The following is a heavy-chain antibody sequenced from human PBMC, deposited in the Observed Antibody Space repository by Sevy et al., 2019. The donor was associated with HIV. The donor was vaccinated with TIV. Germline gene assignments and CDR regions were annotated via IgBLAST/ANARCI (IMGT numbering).Heavy chain of an antibody. Sequence: GGSLRLSCEVSGFTFSSYEMNWVRPAPDKGLEWVSYISSSGNTTDYADSVKGRFTISRDNAKNSLYLQMNSLRAEDTAVYYSARVDAYYDKGIDPWGQGTLVTVSS. CDR1: GFTFSSYE. V-gene: IGHV3-48*03. CDR2: ISSSGNTT. J-gene: IGHJ5*02. D-gene: IGHD3-22*01. CDR3: ARVDAYYDKGIDP.